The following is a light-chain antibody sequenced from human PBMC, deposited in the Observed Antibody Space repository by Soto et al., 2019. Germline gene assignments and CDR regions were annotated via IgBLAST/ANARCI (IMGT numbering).Light chain of an antibody. Sequence: EIVLTQSPGTLSLSPGERAALSCRASQSLSSSSLAWYQQKPGHGPRLLIYGASRRATGIPDRFSASESWTDFTLTISSLEPEVFAVYFCQQYDSSPWTFGQGTRVQIK. CDR1: QSLSSSS. V-gene: IGKV3-20*01. CDR3: QQYDSSPWT. J-gene: IGKJ1*01. CDR2: GAS.